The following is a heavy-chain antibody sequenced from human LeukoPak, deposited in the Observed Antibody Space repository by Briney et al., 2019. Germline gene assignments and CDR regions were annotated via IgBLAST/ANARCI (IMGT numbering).Heavy chain of an antibody. CDR1: GFTFSSYW. Sequence: PGGSLRLSCAASGFTFSSYWMSWVRQAPGKGLEWVANIKQDGSEKYYVDSVKGRFTISRDNAKNSLYLQMNSLRAEDTAVYYCARAGRYGIVATTNWFDPWGQGTLVTVSS. V-gene: IGHV3-7*04. CDR2: IKQDGSEK. D-gene: IGHD5-12*01. CDR3: ARAGRYGIVATTNWFDP. J-gene: IGHJ5*02.